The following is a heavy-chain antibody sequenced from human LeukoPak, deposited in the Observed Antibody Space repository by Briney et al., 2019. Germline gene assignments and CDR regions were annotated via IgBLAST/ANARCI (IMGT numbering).Heavy chain of an antibody. Sequence: GGSLRLSCAGSGFTFINYWMTWVRQAPGKGLEWVANIKQDGSQIYSVDSVKGRLTISRDNAKNSVYLQVNSLRVEDTAVYFCARIGYSSSSLDYWGQGTLVTVSS. V-gene: IGHV3-7*01. D-gene: IGHD6-13*01. CDR3: ARIGYSSSSLDY. CDR2: IKQDGSQI. CDR1: GFTFINYW. J-gene: IGHJ4*02.